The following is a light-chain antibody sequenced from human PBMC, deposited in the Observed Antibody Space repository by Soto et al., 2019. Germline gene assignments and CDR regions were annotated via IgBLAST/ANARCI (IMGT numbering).Light chain of an antibody. Sequence: SVLTQPASVSGPPGQSITISCTGTSSDIGAYNFVSWYQRHPGKAPKLIIYEVSKRPSGVSDRFSGSQSGNTASLTISGLQAEDEADYYCSSYTVSDTIYVLGTGTKVTVL. CDR2: EVS. CDR1: SSDIGAYNF. V-gene: IGLV2-14*01. CDR3: SSYTVSDTIYV. J-gene: IGLJ1*01.